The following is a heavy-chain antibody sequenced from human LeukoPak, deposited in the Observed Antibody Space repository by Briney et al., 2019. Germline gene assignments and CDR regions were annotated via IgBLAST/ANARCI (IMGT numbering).Heavy chain of an antibody. J-gene: IGHJ4*02. CDR3: TRLDYTNTWYGFGD. CDR2: IETKADNYAT. Sequence: GGSLKLSCAASGFTFSGSAIHWVRQASGKGLEWLGRIETKADNYATAYAASVKGRFTVSRDDSKNTAYLQLNSLKTEDTAVYYCTRLDYTNTWYGFGDWGQGILVTVSS. CDR1: GFTFSGSA. D-gene: IGHD6-13*01. V-gene: IGHV3-73*01.